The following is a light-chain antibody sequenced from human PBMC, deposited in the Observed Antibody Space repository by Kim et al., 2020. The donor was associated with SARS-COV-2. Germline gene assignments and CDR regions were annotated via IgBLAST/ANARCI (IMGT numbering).Light chain of an antibody. Sequence: APGKAARITCGGDDIGRNSVHGYQQRPGQAPVLVIYYDSDRPSGIPERFSGSNSGNTATLTISRVEAGDEADYYCQVRDGGRDHPVFGGGTQLTVL. CDR3: QVRDGGRDHPV. V-gene: IGLV3-21*04. CDR1: DIGRNS. CDR2: YDS. J-gene: IGLJ3*02.